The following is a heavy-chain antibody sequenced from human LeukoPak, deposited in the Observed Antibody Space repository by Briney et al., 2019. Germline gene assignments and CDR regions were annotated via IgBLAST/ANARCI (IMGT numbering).Heavy chain of an antibody. Sequence: GGSLRLSCAASGFIFSSYAMQWVRQAPGRGLEWAAVISSDGDSNFYSNSVRGRFTISRDNSKNTVYLQMNTLKGEDTAVYYCAKDGGAAGTFDYWGQGTLVTVSS. V-gene: IGHV3-30*18. CDR1: GFIFSSYA. J-gene: IGHJ4*02. CDR2: ISSDGDSN. CDR3: AKDGGAAGTFDY. D-gene: IGHD6-13*01.